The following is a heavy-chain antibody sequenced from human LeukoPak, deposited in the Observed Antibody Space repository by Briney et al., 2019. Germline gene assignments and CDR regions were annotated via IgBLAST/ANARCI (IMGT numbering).Heavy chain of an antibody. CDR1: GGSISSSSYY. CDR3: ASVIAAAGRRTWLDP. J-gene: IGHJ5*02. V-gene: IGHV4-39*07. Sequence: SETLSLTCTVSGGSISSSSYYWGWIRQPPGKGLEWIGSIYYSGSTYYNPSLKSRVTISVDTSKNQFSLKLSSVTAADTAIYYCASVIAAAGRRTWLDPWGLGTLVTVSS. D-gene: IGHD6-13*01. CDR2: IYYSGST.